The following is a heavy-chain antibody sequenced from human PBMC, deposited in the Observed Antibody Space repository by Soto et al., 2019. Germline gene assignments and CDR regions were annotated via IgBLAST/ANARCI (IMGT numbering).Heavy chain of an antibody. Sequence: TLSLAWTVRGGAIGRYYCMWIPEPTRKGLEWIGYIYYSGSTNYNPSLKSRVTISVDTSKNQFSLKLSSVTAADTAVYYCASSQTIKCFGDVFLHVEHWGQATLVTVPS. CDR1: GGAIGRYY. CDR3: ASSQTIKCFGDVFLHVEH. CDR2: IYYSGST. J-gene: IGHJ4*02. D-gene: IGHD3-10*01. V-gene: IGHV4-59*08.